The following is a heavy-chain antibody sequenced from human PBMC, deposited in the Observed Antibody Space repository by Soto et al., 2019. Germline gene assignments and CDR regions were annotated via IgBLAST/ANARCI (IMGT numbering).Heavy chain of an antibody. J-gene: IGHJ4*02. CDR2: INAGNGNT. Sequence: ASVKVSCKASGYTFTGYAMHWVRQAPGQRLEWMGWINAGNGNTKYSQKFQGRVTITRDTSASTAYMELSSLRSEDTAVYYCARAGSGWNFDYWGQGTLVTVSS. CDR3: ARAGSGWNFDY. CDR1: GYTFTGYA. D-gene: IGHD6-19*01. V-gene: IGHV1-3*01.